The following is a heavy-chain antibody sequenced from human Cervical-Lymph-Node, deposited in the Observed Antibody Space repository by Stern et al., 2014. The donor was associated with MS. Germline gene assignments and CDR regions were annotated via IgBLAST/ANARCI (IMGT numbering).Heavy chain of an antibody. CDR1: GGSLTNYY. CDR2: IYYSGST. J-gene: IGHJ5*02. CDR3: ARATDL. V-gene: IGHV4-59*01. Sequence: VQLVESGPGLVKPSETLSLTCTVSGGSLTNYYWSWIRQPPGKGLEWIGDIYYSGSTNYNPSLKSRVTISVDTSKTQFSLRLSSVTAADTAVYYCARATDLWGQGALVTVSS.